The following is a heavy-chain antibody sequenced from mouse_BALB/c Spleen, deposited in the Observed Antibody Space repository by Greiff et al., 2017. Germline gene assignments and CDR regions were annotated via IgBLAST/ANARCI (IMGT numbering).Heavy chain of an antibody. D-gene: IGHD1-1*01. V-gene: IGHV5-17*02. Sequence: EVQVVESGGGLVQPGGSRKLSCAASGFTFSSFGMHWVRQAPEKGLEWVAYISSGSSTIYYADTVKGRFTISRDNPKNTLFLQMTSLRSEDTAMYYGARSAYYYSSFYAMDDWGQGTSVTVSS. CDR2: ISSGSSTI. CDR3: ARSAYYYSSFYAMDD. CDR1: GFTFSSFG. J-gene: IGHJ4*01.